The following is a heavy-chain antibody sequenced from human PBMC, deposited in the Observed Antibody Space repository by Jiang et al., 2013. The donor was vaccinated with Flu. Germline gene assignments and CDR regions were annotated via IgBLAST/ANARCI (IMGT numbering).Heavy chain of an antibody. D-gene: IGHD6-19*01. V-gene: IGHV4-30-2*04. CDR3: ARVDSSGVGFDP. J-gene: IGHJ5*02. CDR2: YHMGAP. Sequence: YHMGAPTTTRPSKSRVTISVDTSKNQFSLKLSSVTAADTAVYYCARVDSSGVGFDPWGQGTLVTVSS.